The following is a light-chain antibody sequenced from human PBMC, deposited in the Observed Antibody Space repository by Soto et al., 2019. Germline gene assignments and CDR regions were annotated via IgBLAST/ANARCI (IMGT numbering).Light chain of an antibody. Sequence: EIVMTQSPATLSVSPAERATLSCRASQSVSSSLAWYQQKPGQAPRLLIYGASTRATGIPAKFSGSGSGTEFTLTISSLQSEDFAVYYCQQRSDWPWTFGQGTKVDIK. V-gene: IGKV3-15*01. J-gene: IGKJ1*01. CDR2: GAS. CDR3: QQRSDWPWT. CDR1: QSVSSS.